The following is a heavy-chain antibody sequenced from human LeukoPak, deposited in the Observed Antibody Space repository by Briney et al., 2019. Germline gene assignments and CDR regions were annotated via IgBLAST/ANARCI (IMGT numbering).Heavy chain of an antibody. Sequence: SETLPLTCAVYGGSFSGYYWSWIRQPPGKGLERIGEINHSGSTNYNPSLKSRVTISVDTSKNQFSLKLSSVTAADTAVYYCARGGTLRYYYYGMDVWGQGTTVTVSS. CDR3: ARGGTLRYYYYGMDV. V-gene: IGHV4-34*01. CDR1: GGSFSGYY. CDR2: INHSGST. D-gene: IGHD4-17*01. J-gene: IGHJ6*02.